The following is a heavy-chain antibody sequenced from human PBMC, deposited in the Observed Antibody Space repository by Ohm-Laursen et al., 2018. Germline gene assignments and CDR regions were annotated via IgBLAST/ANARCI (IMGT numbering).Heavy chain of an antibody. Sequence: SLRLSCTASGFTFSSYGMHWVRQAPGKGLEWVAVIWYDGSNKYYADSVKGRFTISRDNSKNTLYLQMNSLRAEDTAVYYCARGRYDSSGYGLSFFDYWGQGTLVTVSS. D-gene: IGHD3-22*01. V-gene: IGHV3-33*01. CDR1: GFTFSSYG. J-gene: IGHJ4*02. CDR3: ARGRYDSSGYGLSFFDY. CDR2: IWYDGSNK.